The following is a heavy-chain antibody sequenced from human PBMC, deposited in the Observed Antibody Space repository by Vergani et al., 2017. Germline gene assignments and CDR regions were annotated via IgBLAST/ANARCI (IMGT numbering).Heavy chain of an antibody. CDR3: ARHLGSSGWVFDY. Sequence: EVQLVQSGAEVKKPGESLKISCKGSGYSFTSYWIGWVRQMPGKGLEWMGIIYPGDSDTRYSPSFQGEVTISADKSISTAYRQWSSLKASDTAMYYGARHLGSSGWVFDYWGQGTLVTGSS. D-gene: IGHD6-19*01. J-gene: IGHJ4*02. CDR2: IYPGDSDT. V-gene: IGHV5-51*01. CDR1: GYSFTSYW.